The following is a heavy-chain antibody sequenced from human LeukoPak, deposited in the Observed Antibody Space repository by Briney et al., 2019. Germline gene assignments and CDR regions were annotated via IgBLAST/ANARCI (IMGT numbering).Heavy chain of an antibody. CDR3: ARDSAGNDY. CDR1: GFSFSSYI. V-gene: IGHV3-7*01. J-gene: IGHJ4*02. CDR2: IKQDGSEK. D-gene: IGHD6-13*01. Sequence: GGSLRLSCVGSGFSFSSYIVSWVRQAPGKGLEWVANIKQDGSEKYYIDSVKGRFTISRDNAKNSLYLQMNSLRAEDTAMYYCARDSAGNDYWGQGTLVTVSS.